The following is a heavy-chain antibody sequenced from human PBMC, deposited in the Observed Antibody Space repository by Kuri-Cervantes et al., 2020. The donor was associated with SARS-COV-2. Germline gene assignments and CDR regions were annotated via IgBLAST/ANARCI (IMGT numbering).Heavy chain of an antibody. CDR3: AKEIRATTRFDAFDI. Sequence: GESLKISCAASGFTFSSYAMSWVRQAPGKGLEWVSAISGSGGSTYYADSVKGRFTISRDNSKNTLYLQMNSLRAEDTAVYYCAKEIRATTRFDAFDIWGQGTMVTVSS. D-gene: IGHD1-26*01. J-gene: IGHJ3*02. V-gene: IGHV3-23*01. CDR1: GFTFSSYA. CDR2: ISGSGGST.